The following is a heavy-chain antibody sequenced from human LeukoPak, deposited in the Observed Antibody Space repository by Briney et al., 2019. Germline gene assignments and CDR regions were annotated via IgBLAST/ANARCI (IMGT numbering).Heavy chain of an antibody. Sequence: QPGRSLRLSCAASGFTFDDYAVHWVRQAPGKGLEWVSGISWNSGAIGYADSVKGRFTISRDNAKSSLNLQMNSLRAEDTALYYCAKRSGGSSDYHKFYFDYWGQGTLVTVSS. D-gene: IGHD3-22*01. CDR3: AKRSGGSSDYHKFYFDY. CDR2: ISWNSGAI. CDR1: GFTFDDYA. J-gene: IGHJ4*02. V-gene: IGHV3-9*01.